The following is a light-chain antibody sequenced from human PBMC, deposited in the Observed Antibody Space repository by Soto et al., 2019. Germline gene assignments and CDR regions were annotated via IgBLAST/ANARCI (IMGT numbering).Light chain of an antibody. CDR2: GAS. J-gene: IGKJ1*01. Sequence: EIVLTQSPGTLSLSPGERATLSCRASQSVSDNHLAWYHQKPGQPPRLLIYGASNRATGIPDRFSGHGSGTDFTLTISRLEPEDFAVYFCQQYGDMWTFGQGTKVEIK. CDR3: QQYGDMWT. CDR1: QSVSDNH. V-gene: IGKV3-20*01.